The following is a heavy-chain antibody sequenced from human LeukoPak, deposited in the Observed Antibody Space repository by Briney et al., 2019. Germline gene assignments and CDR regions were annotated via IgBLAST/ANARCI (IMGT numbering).Heavy chain of an antibody. D-gene: IGHD1-26*01. CDR3: GRQGYTASYYFLDF. V-gene: IGHV4-4*07. Sequence: KPSETLSLTCTVSSGSINIYYWGWVRQPPGKGLEWIGRIYTTGATQYNPSLKSRVTMSIDTSTNQFSLNLRSMTAADTAVYYCGRQGYTASYYFLDFWSQGTLVAVS. CDR2: IYTTGAT. CDR1: SGSINIYY. J-gene: IGHJ4*02.